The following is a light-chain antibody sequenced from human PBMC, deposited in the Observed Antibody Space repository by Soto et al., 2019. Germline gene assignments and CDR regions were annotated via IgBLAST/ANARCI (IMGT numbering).Light chain of an antibody. Sequence: AIQLTQSPSSLSASVGDSVTITCRASQDISIYLAWYQQKPGKAPKLLIYAASTLQSGVPSRFSGSGSGTDFTLTISCLQSEDFATYYCQQYYSYPWTFGQGTKVDIK. J-gene: IGKJ1*01. CDR2: AAS. CDR3: QQYYSYPWT. CDR1: QDISIY. V-gene: IGKV1-8*01.